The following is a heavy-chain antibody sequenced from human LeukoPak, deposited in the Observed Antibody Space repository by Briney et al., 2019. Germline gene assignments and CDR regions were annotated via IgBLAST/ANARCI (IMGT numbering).Heavy chain of an antibody. J-gene: IGHJ4*02. CDR1: GDSISSYY. CDR3: ARLYQLPYSTATYYFDY. CDR2: IYDSGST. D-gene: IGHD2-2*01. Sequence: SSETLSLTCTVAGDSISSYYLSWIRQPPGKGLEWVGYIYDSGSTNYNPSLKSRVTISVDTSKNQFSLKLSSVIAADTAVYDSARLYQLPYSTATYYFDYWGQGTLVTVSS. V-gene: IGHV4-59*12.